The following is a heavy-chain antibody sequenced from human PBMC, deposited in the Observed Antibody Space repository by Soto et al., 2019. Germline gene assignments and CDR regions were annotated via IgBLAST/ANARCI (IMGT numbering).Heavy chain of an antibody. V-gene: IGHV3-23*01. CDR3: AKASSSGWYRFLAFDS. J-gene: IGHJ4*02. CDR1: GFTFSSYA. Sequence: GGSLRLSCAASGFTFSSYASSWVRQAPGKGLEWVSGISGSGGSTYYYDAVKGRATISRDNSKNTLYLQMNSLRAEDTGVYYCAKASSSGWYRFLAFDSWGQGT. CDR2: ISGSGGST. D-gene: IGHD6-19*01.